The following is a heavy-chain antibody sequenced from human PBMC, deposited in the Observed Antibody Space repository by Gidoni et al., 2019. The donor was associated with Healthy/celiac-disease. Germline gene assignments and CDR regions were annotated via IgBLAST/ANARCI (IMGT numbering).Heavy chain of an antibody. J-gene: IGHJ4*02. D-gene: IGHD6-6*01. V-gene: IGHV7-4-1*02. CDR2: INTNTVNQ. CDR3: AREGDGRGARPWMVDY. Sequence: QVQLLPSGSALQTPGSSATVSCQASGYTFTSYAMTWVRPAPGQGLEWMGWINTNTVNQTYSQGFTGRFVGSLDTSGSTEYLQISSRTAEDTFVYYCAREGDGRGARPWMVDYWGQGTLVTVSS. CDR1: GYTFTSYA.